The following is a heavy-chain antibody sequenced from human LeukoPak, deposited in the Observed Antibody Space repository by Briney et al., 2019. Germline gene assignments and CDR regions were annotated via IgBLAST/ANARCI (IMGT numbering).Heavy chain of an antibody. CDR2: ISYDGSNK. V-gene: IGHV3-30-3*01. Sequence: GGSLRLSCAASGFTFSSYAMHWVRQAPGKGLEGVAVISYDGSNKYYADSVKGRFTISRDNSKNTLYLQMNSLRAEDTAVYYCARDLDTAMVYYYGMDVWGQGTTVTVSS. J-gene: IGHJ6*02. CDR3: ARDLDTAMVYYYGMDV. CDR1: GFTFSSYA. D-gene: IGHD5-18*01.